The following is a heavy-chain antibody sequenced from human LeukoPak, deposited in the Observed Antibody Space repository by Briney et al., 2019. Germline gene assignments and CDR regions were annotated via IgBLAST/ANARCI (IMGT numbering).Heavy chain of an antibody. Sequence: GGSLTLSCEASGFTFSTHWMSWVRQGPGKGLEWVASINPDGSQKYYLDSVKGRFTISRDNTKNSLYLQMYSLGAEDTAVYYCARLLGTATTYDYWGQGTLVTVSS. CDR2: INPDGSQK. D-gene: IGHD5-24*01. J-gene: IGHJ4*02. CDR1: GFTFSTHW. V-gene: IGHV3-7*01. CDR3: ARLLGTATTYDY.